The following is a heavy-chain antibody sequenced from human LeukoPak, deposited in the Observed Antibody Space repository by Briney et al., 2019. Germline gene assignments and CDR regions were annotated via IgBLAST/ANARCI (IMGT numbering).Heavy chain of an antibody. V-gene: IGHV4-59*01. Sequence: PSETLSLTCTVSGGSISSYYWSWIRQPPGKGLERIGYIYNTVNTNYNPSLKSRVTISVDTSMNQFSLKLSSVTAADTAVYYCARGRDYSRYDYWGQGTLVTVSS. CDR3: ARGRDYSRYDY. J-gene: IGHJ4*02. CDR2: IYNTVNT. D-gene: IGHD3-10*01. CDR1: GGSISSYY.